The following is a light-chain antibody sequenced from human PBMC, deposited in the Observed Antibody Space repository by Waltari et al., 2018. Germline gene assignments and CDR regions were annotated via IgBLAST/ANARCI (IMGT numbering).Light chain of an antibody. J-gene: IGLJ2*01. CDR2: EVS. CDR1: TLDVVGYNY. CDR3: SSYAGSNNLGV. V-gene: IGLV2-8*01. Sequence: QSALPHLPPASGSPGQPVTTPCTGTTLDVVGYNYVPWYQQHPGKAPKLMIYEVSKRPSGVPDRFSGSKSGNTASLTVSGLQAEDEADYYCSSYAGSNNLGVFGGGTKLTVL.